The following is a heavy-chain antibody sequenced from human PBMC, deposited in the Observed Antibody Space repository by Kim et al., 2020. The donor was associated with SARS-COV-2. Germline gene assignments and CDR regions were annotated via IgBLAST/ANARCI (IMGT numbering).Heavy chain of an antibody. CDR2: IIPIFGTA. V-gene: IGHV1-69*13. D-gene: IGHD3-3*01. CDR1: GGTFSSYA. CDR3: ARDLGYYDFWSGYPTPLEYYFDY. Sequence: SVKVSCKASGGTFSSYAISWVRQAPGQGLEWMGGIIPIFGTANYAQKFQGRVTITADESTSTAYMELSSLRSEDTAVYYCARDLGYYDFWSGYPTPLEYYFDYWGQGTLVTVSS. J-gene: IGHJ4*02.